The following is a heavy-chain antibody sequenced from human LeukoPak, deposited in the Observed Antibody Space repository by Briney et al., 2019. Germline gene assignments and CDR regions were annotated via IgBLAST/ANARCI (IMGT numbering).Heavy chain of an antibody. CDR1: GFTFSSYG. Sequence: PGRSLRLSCAASGFTFSSYGMHWVRQAPGTGLEWVAVIWYDGSNKYYADSVKGRFTISRDNSKNTLYLQMNSLRAEDTAVYYCAKGRNWYSNSGYFDYWGQGTLVTVSS. CDR3: AKGRNWYSNSGYFDY. J-gene: IGHJ4*02. CDR2: IWYDGSNK. V-gene: IGHV3-33*06. D-gene: IGHD4-11*01.